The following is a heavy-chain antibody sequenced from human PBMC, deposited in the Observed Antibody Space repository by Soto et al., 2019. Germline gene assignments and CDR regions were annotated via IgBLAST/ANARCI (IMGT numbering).Heavy chain of an antibody. D-gene: IGHD3-3*01. J-gene: IGHJ4*02. CDR1: GVSMGGGSSY. V-gene: IGHV4-39*01. CDR2: FYCGGNT. Sequence: QLQLQDSGPGLVRPSAALSLTCTVSGVSMGGGSSYWGWIRQTPGKALEWIGSFYCGGNTYYNPSLYGRVPIAVDTSEDGSLTLAFVTAADTAVYYCVASVDFWSGDLGITYYFDHWGRGTLVTVSS. CDR3: VASVDFWSGDLGITYYFDH.